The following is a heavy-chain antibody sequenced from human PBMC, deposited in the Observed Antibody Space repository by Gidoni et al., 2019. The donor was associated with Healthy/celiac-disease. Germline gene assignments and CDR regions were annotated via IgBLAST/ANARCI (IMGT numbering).Heavy chain of an antibody. Sequence: QLQLQESGPGLVKPSETLSLTCTVSGGSISSSSYYWGWIRQPPGKGLEWIGSIYYSGSTYYNPSLKSRVTISVDTSKNQFSLKLSSVTAADTAVYYCARQMVWIVGATTSASEDWGQGTLVTVSS. CDR3: ARQMVWIVGATTSASED. CDR2: IYYSGST. V-gene: IGHV4-39*01. D-gene: IGHD1-26*01. J-gene: IGHJ4*02. CDR1: GGSISSSSYY.